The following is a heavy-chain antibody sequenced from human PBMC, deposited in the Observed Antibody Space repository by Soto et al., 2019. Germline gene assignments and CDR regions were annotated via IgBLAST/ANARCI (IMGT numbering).Heavy chain of an antibody. D-gene: IGHD3-3*01. Sequence: GGSLRLSCAASGFTFRTFDIHWVRQSTGKGLDWVSTIDSSGYTYFPDSVKGRFTISRDFAENSLYLHLHSLGVEDTAVYFCARGVSIFPGLDVWGRGTTVTVYS. CDR3: ARGVSIFPGLDV. CDR1: GFTFRTFD. J-gene: IGHJ6*02. CDR2: IDSSGYT. V-gene: IGHV3-13*01.